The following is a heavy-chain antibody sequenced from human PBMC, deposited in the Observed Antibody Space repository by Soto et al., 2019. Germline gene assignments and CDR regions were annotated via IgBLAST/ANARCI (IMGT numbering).Heavy chain of an antibody. CDR1: GFTFSSSW. Sequence: EVQLVESGGGLVQPGGSLRLSCVVSGFTFSSSWMHWVRQGPGKGLVWVSRMNPDGSAINYADSVKGRFTTSRDNAKNILYLQMNSLRAEDTALYYRVTGWSEYWGQGTLVTVSS. CDR2: MNPDGSAI. CDR3: VTGWSEY. J-gene: IGHJ4*02. V-gene: IGHV3-74*01. D-gene: IGHD2-15*01.